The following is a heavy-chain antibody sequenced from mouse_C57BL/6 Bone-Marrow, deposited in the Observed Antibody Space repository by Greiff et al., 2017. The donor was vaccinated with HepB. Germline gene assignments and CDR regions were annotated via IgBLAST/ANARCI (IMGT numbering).Heavy chain of an antibody. CDR1: GFSLTSYG. D-gene: IGHD2-5*01. CDR2: IWSDGST. J-gene: IGHJ4*01. Sequence: QVQLKESGPGLVAPSQSLSITCTVSGFSLTSYGVHWVRQPPGKGLEWLVVIWSDGSTTYNSALKSRLSISKDNSKSQVFLKMNSLQTDDTAMYYCARQIYSNYVYAMDYWGQGTSVTVSS. V-gene: IGHV2-6-1*01. CDR3: ARQIYSNYVYAMDY.